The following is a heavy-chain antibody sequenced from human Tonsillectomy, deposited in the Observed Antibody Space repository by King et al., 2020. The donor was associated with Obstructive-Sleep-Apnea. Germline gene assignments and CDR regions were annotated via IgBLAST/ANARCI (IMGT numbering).Heavy chain of an antibody. Sequence: VQLVESGGGLVRPGRSLRLSCAASGFNFDDYAMHWVRQAPGKGLEWVSGFSWNSGNIGYADSLKGRFTISRDNAKNSLSLQMNRLRAEDTALYYCAKDLSSGWCSPLDYWGQGTLVTVSS. CDR2: FSWNSGNI. CDR3: AKDLSSGWCSPLDY. J-gene: IGHJ4*02. V-gene: IGHV3-9*01. D-gene: IGHD6-19*01. CDR1: GFNFDDYA.